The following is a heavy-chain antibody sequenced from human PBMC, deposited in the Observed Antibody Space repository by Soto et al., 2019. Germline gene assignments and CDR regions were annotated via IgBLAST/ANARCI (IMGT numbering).Heavy chain of an antibody. D-gene: IGHD6-13*01. V-gene: IGHV3-64D*06. CDR3: VKVLRIAAAGANNWFDP. J-gene: IGHJ5*02. CDR2: ISSNGGST. Sequence: GGSLRLSCSGSGFTFSSYAMHWVRQAPGKGLEYVSAISSNGGSTYYADSVKGRFTISRDNSKNTLYLQMSSLRAEDTAVYYCVKVLRIAAAGANNWFDPWGQGTLVTVSS. CDR1: GFTFSSYA.